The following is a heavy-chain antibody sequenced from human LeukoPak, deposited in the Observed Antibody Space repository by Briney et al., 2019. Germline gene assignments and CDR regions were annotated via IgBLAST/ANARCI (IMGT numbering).Heavy chain of an antibody. CDR1: GFTFSSYA. CDR3: ARDSEYSSSSGDY. D-gene: IGHD6-6*01. Sequence: GGSLRLSCAASGFTFSSYAMSWVRQAPGKGLEWVSAISGSGGSTYYADSVKGRFTISRDNAKNSLYLQMNSLRAEDTAVYYCARDSEYSSSSGDYWGQGTLVTVSS. V-gene: IGHV3-23*01. CDR2: ISGSGGST. J-gene: IGHJ4*02.